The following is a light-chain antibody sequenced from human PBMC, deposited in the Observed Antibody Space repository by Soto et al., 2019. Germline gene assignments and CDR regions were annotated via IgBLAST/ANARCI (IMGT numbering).Light chain of an antibody. Sequence: DIQMTQSPSSLSASVGDKVTITCRASQSITNYLNWYQQKPGKAPKLLIYGASSLQSGVPPRFSGSGFGTEFTLTISSLQPEDFATYYWQKNYSPPYTFGPGTKLEIK. CDR2: GAS. CDR3: QKNYSPPYT. J-gene: IGKJ2*01. V-gene: IGKV1-39*01. CDR1: QSITNY.